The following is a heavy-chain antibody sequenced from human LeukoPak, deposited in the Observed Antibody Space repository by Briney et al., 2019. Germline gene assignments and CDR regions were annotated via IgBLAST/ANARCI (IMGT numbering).Heavy chain of an antibody. CDR3: ARLEPYYYYMDV. D-gene: IGHD1-14*01. CDR1: GSSFTSYW. Sequence: GASLQISCKGSGSSFTSYWIGWVRPLPGKGLEWMGIIYPGDSDTRYSPSFQGQVTISADKSISTAYLQWSSLRASDTAMYYCARLEPYYYYMDVWGKGTTVTVSS. J-gene: IGHJ6*03. CDR2: IYPGDSDT. V-gene: IGHV5-51*01.